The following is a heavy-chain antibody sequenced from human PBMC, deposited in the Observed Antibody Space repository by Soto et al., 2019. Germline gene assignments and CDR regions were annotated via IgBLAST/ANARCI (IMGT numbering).Heavy chain of an antibody. CDR2: IIPIFGTA. CDR3: ARDFNSPAGRLSAFDI. J-gene: IGHJ3*02. CDR1: GGTFSSYA. Sequence: SVKVSCKASGGTFSSYAISWVRQAPGQGLEWMGGIIPIFGTANYAQKFQGRVTITADESTSTAYMELSSLRSEDTAVYYCARDFNSPAGRLSAFDIWGPGTMVTVSS. V-gene: IGHV1-69*13. D-gene: IGHD2-21*01.